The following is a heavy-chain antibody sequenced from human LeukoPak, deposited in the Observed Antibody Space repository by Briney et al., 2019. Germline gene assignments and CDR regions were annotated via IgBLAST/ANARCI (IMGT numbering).Heavy chain of an antibody. D-gene: IGHD2-15*01. CDR2: IKSKTDGGTT. CDR1: GFTFSNAW. CDR3: TTVVVVVVAATTPSFLDY. V-gene: IGHV3-15*01. J-gene: IGHJ4*02. Sequence: PGGSLRLSCAASGFTFSNAWMSWVRQAPGKGLEWVGRIKSKTDGGTTDYAAPVKGRFTISRDDSKNTLYLQMNSLKTEDTAVYYCTTVVVVVVAATTPSFLDYWGQGTLVTVSS.